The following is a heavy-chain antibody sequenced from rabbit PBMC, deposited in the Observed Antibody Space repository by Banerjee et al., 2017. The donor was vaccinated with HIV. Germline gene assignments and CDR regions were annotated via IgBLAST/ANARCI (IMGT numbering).Heavy chain of an antibody. J-gene: IGHJ4*01. Sequence: PEGSLTLTCTASGFSFNNKYVMCWVRQAPGKGLEWIALIWGGSSGDTYYANWAKGRFTISKTSSTTVTLQMTSLTAADTATYFCARDLAGVIGWNFNLWGPGTLVTVS. CDR3: ARDLAGVIGWNFNL. CDR2: IWGGSSGDT. V-gene: IGHV1S45*01. CDR1: GFSFNNKYV. D-gene: IGHD4-1*01.